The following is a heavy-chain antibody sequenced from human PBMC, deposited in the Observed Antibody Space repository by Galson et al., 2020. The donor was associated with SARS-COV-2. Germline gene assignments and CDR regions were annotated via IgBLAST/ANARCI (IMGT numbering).Heavy chain of an antibody. CDR1: GYTFTSNG. Sequence: ASVKVSCKASGYTFTSNGISWMRQAPGQGLECMGGNTNYAQKFQGRVTMTTDTSTTTAYMELRGLRSDDTAVYYCARFSYRSGYPSFDYWGQGTLVTVSS. V-gene: IGHV1-18*01. J-gene: IGHJ4*02. CDR3: ARFSYRSGYPSFDY. CDR2: NT. D-gene: IGHD3-22*01.